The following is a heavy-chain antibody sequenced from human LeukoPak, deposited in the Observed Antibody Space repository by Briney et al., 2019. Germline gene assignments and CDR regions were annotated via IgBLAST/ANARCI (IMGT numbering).Heavy chain of an antibody. V-gene: IGHV3-20*04. CDR2: ISWNGRNT. J-gene: IGHJ4*02. CDR1: GFTFDDYD. D-gene: IGHD3-22*01. Sequence: GGSLRPSCAASGFTFDDYDLNWVRQAPGKGLEWVSGISWNGRNTAYAESLKGRFTISRDNAKNSLYLQMNSLRAEDTAFYYCARVQQYDKFDYWGQGTLVTVSS. CDR3: ARVQQYDKFDY.